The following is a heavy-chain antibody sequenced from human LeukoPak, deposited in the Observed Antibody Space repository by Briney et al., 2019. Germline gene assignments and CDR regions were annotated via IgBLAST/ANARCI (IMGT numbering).Heavy chain of an antibody. CDR3: ARTGVGEWLFGVPLGSYYGMDV. CDR2: SYHSGST. V-gene: IGHV4-59*01. CDR1: GGSISSYY. D-gene: IGHD3-3*01. J-gene: IGHJ6*02. Sequence: SETLSLTRTVSGGSISSYYWSLIRQPPGKGLEWIGYSYHSGSTNYNPSLKSRVTISVDTSKNQFSLKLSSVTAADTAVYYCARTGVGEWLFGVPLGSYYGMDVWGQGTTVTVSS.